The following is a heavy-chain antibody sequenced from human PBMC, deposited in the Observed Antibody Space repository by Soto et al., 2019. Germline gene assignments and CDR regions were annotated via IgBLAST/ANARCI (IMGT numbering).Heavy chain of an antibody. Sequence: SQTLSLTCAISGDSVSTNSAAWNWIRQSPSRGLEWLGRTYYRSKWYNDYAVSVKSRITINPDTSKNQFSLQLNSVTPEDTAVYYCARDPSFFDDFWSGYPYYFDYWGQGTLVTVSS. J-gene: IGHJ4*02. V-gene: IGHV6-1*01. CDR2: TYYRSKWYN. CDR1: GDSVSTNSAA. D-gene: IGHD3-3*01. CDR3: ARDPSFFDDFWSGYPYYFDY.